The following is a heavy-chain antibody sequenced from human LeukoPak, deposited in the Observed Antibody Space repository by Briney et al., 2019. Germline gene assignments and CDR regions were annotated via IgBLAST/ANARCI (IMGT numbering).Heavy chain of an antibody. J-gene: IGHJ6*02. CDR1: GYTFTSYA. Sequence: GASVKVSCKASGYTFTSYAMNWVRQSPGQGLEWMGWINTNTGNPTYAQGFTGRFVFSLDTSVSTAYLQISSLKAEDTAVYYCARDLGMVAWFGALLGYYYYGMDVWGQGTTVTVSS. CDR3: ARDLGMVAWFGALLGYYYYGMDV. V-gene: IGHV7-4-1*02. D-gene: IGHD3-10*01. CDR2: INTNTGNP.